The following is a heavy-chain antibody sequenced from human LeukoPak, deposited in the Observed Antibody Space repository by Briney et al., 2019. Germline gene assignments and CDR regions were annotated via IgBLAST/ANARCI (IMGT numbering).Heavy chain of an antibody. Sequence: SVKVSCKASGGTFSSYTISWVRQAPGQGLEWMGRIIPILDIANYAQKFQGRVTITADKSTSTAYMELSSLRSEDTAVYYCARDPANGDYDDYWGQGTLVTVSS. J-gene: IGHJ4*02. CDR1: GGTFSSYT. CDR3: ARDPANGDYDDY. V-gene: IGHV1-69*04. D-gene: IGHD4-17*01. CDR2: IIPILDIA.